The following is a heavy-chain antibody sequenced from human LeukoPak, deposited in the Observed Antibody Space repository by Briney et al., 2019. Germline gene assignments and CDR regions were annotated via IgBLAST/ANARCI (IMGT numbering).Heavy chain of an antibody. CDR2: ISSSSDYI. Sequence: GGSLRLSCAASGFTFGSYNMNWVRQAPGKGLEWVSSISSSSDYIYYADSVKGRFTISRDNAKNSLYLQMKSLRAEDTAVYYCARIGDYVWGSSPDYYYYMDVWGKGTTVTVSS. V-gene: IGHV3-21*01. CDR3: ARIGDYVWGSSPDYYYYMDV. D-gene: IGHD3-16*01. J-gene: IGHJ6*03. CDR1: GFTFGSYN.